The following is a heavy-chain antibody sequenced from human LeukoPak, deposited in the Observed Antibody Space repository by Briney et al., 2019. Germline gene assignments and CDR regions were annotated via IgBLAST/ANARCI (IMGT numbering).Heavy chain of an antibody. Sequence: GGSLRLSCAASGFTFSNACMNWVRQAPGKGLEWVGRIKSKTDNRTIDYAAPVKGRFSISRDDSENTLYLQMNSLKTEDTAVYYCSTSDMYYDILTGYYADNGFDIWGQGTMVTVSS. CDR1: GFTFSNAC. D-gene: IGHD3-9*01. J-gene: IGHJ3*02. CDR2: IKSKTDNRTI. V-gene: IGHV3-15*01. CDR3: STSDMYYDILTGYYADNGFDI.